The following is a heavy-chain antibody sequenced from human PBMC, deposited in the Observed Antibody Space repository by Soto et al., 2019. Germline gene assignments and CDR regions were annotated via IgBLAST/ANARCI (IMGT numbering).Heavy chain of an antibody. V-gene: IGHV4-59*01. J-gene: IGHJ1*01. Sequence: SETLSLTCTVSGGSISSFHWSWIRQPPGKGLEWIGFISNSGSTNYNPSLKSRVTISLDTSKNQFSLKLSSVSAADTAVYYCARGVVGDSTGFQHWGQGTLVTSPQ. CDR1: GGSISSFH. CDR2: ISNSGST. D-gene: IGHD1-26*01. CDR3: ARGVVGDSTGFQH.